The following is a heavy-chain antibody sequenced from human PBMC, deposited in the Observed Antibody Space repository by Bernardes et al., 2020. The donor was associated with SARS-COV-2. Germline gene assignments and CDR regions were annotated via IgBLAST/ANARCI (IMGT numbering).Heavy chain of an antibody. CDR3: ARGGARAGRPSY. CDR2: INHSGRT. Sequence: SETLSLTCAVYGESFIGHSWSWIRQPPGKGLEWIGEINHSGRTNYNPSLKSRVTITLDTSKNQLSLKGTFVTAADTAIYYCARGGARAGRPSYWGQGTLVTVSS. V-gene: IGHV4-34*01. CDR1: GESFIGHS. D-gene: IGHD6-6*01. J-gene: IGHJ4*02.